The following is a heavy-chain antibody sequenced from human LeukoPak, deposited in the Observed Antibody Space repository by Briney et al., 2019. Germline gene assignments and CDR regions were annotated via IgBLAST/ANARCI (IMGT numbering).Heavy chain of an antibody. CDR1: GGSISSGGYS. CDR2: IYHSGST. J-gene: IGHJ6*04. CDR3: ARGGSTSLYYYYGMDV. D-gene: IGHD2-2*01. Sequence: SQTLSLTCAVSGGSISSGGYSWSWIRQPPGKGLEWIGYIYHSGSTYYNPSLKSRVTISVDRSKNQFSLKLSSVTAADTAVYYCARGGSTSLYYYYGMDVWGKGTTVTVSS. V-gene: IGHV4-30-2*01.